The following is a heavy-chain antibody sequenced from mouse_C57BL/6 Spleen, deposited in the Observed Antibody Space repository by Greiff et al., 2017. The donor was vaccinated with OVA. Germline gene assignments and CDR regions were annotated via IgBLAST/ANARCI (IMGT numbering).Heavy chain of an antibody. CDR1: GFSLTSYA. V-gene: IGHV2-9-1*01. Sequence: VQLVESGPGLVAPSQSLSITCPVSGFSLTSYAISWVRQPPGKGLEWLGVIWTGGGTNYNSALKSRLGISKDNSKSQVVLKMNSLHTDDTASYYCARLTGTAGFDYWGQGTTLTVSS. CDR2: IWTGGGT. D-gene: IGHD4-1*01. J-gene: IGHJ2*01. CDR3: ARLTGTAGFDY.